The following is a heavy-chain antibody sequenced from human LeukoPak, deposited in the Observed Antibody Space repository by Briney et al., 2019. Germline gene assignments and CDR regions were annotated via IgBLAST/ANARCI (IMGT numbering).Heavy chain of an antibody. D-gene: IGHD6-19*01. CDR3: ARRPYNSAFFDY. Sequence: PSETLSLTCTVSGGSLSSSSYYWGWIRQPPGKGLDWIGMIYYSGSTYYNASLQSRVSISVDTSKNQFSQTLSSVTAADTAVYYCARRPYNSAFFDYWGQGTLVTVSS. CDR1: GGSLSSSSYY. CDR2: IYYSGST. J-gene: IGHJ4*02. V-gene: IGHV4-39*01.